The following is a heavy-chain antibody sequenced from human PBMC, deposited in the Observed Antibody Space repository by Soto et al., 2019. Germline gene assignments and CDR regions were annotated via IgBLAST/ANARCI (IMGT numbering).Heavy chain of an antibody. Sequence: SETLSLTCTVSGGSISSYYWSWIRQPPGKGLEWIGYIYYSGSTNYNPSLKSRVTISVDTSKNQFSLKLSSVTAADTAVYYCARDAKDSSGYYYENYYYGMDVWGQGTTVT. D-gene: IGHD3-22*01. CDR2: IYYSGST. V-gene: IGHV4-59*01. J-gene: IGHJ6*01. CDR1: GGSISSYY. CDR3: ARDAKDSSGYYYENYYYGMDV.